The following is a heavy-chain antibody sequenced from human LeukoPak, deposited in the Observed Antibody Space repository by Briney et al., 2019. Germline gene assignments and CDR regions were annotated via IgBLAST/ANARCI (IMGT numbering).Heavy chain of an antibody. CDR1: GFTFSSYA. CDR2: ISPSSGT. CDR3: ARPQSSSGYYWPFDD. D-gene: IGHD3-22*01. Sequence: GGSLRLSCAASGFTFSSYAMRWVRQAPGKGLEWVSAISPSSGTFYADSVKGRFTISRDNSKNTLYLQMNSLRAEDAAVYYCARPQSSSGYYWPFDDWGQGTLVTVSS. J-gene: IGHJ4*02. V-gene: IGHV3-23*01.